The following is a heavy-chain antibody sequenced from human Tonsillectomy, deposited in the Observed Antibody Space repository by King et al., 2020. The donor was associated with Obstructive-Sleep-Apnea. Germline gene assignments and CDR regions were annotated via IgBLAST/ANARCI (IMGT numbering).Heavy chain of an antibody. CDR2: IYSGGNT. V-gene: IGHV3-53*04. Sequence: VQLVESGGGLVQPGGSLRLSCAASGFTVSCNYMTWIRQAPGKGLEWVSIIYSGGNTYSADSVKGRFTTSRESSKNTLYLQLNSLRPEDTAVYYCARDRDCDSRTWGAFDVWGQGTMVTVSS. CDR3: ARDRDCDSRTWGAFDV. J-gene: IGHJ3*01. D-gene: IGHD2/OR15-2a*01. CDR1: GFTVSCNY.